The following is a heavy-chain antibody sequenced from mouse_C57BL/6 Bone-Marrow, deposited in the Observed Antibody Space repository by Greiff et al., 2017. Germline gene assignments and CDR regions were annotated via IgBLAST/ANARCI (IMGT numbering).Heavy chain of an antibody. D-gene: IGHD1-1*01. J-gene: IGHJ2*01. V-gene: IGHV1-67*01. Sequence: VQLQQSGPELVRPGVSVKISCKGSGYTFTDYAMHWVKQSHAKSLEWIGVISTYYGDASYNQKFKDKATMTVDKSSSTAYMELASLTSEDSAVYYGESRGSTVVAKDFDYWGQGTTLTVSS. CDR1: GYTFTDYA. CDR3: ESRGSTVVAKDFDY. CDR2: ISTYYGDA.